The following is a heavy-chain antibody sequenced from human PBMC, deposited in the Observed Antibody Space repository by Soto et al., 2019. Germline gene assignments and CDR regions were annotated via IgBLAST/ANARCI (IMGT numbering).Heavy chain of an antibody. J-gene: IGHJ4*02. D-gene: IGHD1-1*01. CDR1: GFTFNTYS. Sequence: GGSLRLSCAASGFTFNTYSMNWVRQAPGKGLEWVAYITSSSGNIYYADSVKGRFTISRDNAKNSLYLQMSSLRDEDTAVYYCAKEKPTTTCFDYWGPGTLVTVSS. CDR2: ITSSSGNI. V-gene: IGHV3-48*02. CDR3: AKEKPTTTCFDY.